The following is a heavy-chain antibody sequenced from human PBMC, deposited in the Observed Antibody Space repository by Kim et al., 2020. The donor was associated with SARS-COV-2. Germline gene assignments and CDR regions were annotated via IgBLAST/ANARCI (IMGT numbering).Heavy chain of an antibody. Sequence: TDYAAPVKGRFTISRDDSKNTLYLQMNSLKTEDTAVYYCTTEYGSGLFDYWGQGTLVTVSS. V-gene: IGHV3-15*01. D-gene: IGHD3-10*01. CDR2: T. CDR3: TTEYGSGLFDY. J-gene: IGHJ4*02.